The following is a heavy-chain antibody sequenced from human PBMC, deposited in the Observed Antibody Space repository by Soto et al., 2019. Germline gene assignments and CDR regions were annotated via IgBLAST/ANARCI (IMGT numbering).Heavy chain of an antibody. CDR3: ARDPSCGGDCHFDL. CDR1: GGIFSNYA. V-gene: IGHV1-69*12. Sequence: HVQLVQSGAEVKRPGSSVKVSCKTSGGIFSNYAISWVRQAPGQGLEWMGGIVPVVTTTNYAQKFQGRVTITEDESTTTDYMELSSLTSEDTAVYYCARDPSCGGDCHFDLWGQGTLVTVSS. CDR2: IVPVVTTT. J-gene: IGHJ5*02. D-gene: IGHD2-21*02.